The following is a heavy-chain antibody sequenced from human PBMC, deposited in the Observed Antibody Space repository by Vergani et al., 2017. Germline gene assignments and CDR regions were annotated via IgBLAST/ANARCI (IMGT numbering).Heavy chain of an antibody. Sequence: QVQLVESGGGLVKPGGSLRLSCAASGFTFSDYYMSWIRQAPGKGLEWVAVISYDGSNKYYADSVKGRFTISRDNSKNTLYLQMNSLRAEDTAVYYCARAPARALDYWGQGTLVTVSS. J-gene: IGHJ4*02. CDR3: ARAPARALDY. CDR1: GFTFSDYY. CDR2: ISYDGSNK. D-gene: IGHD2-2*01. V-gene: IGHV3-30*01.